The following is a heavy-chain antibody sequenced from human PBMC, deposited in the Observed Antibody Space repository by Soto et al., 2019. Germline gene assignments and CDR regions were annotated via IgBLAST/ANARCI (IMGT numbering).Heavy chain of an antibody. Sequence: GGSLRLSCAASGFTFSSYAMSWVRQAPGKGLEWVSAISGSGGSTYYADSVKGRFTISRDNSKNTLYLQMNSLRAEDTAVYYCAKDLAPPRYYYDSSGYPFDYWGQGTLVTVSS. J-gene: IGHJ4*02. CDR3: AKDLAPPRYYYDSSGYPFDY. CDR2: ISGSGGST. V-gene: IGHV3-23*01. D-gene: IGHD3-22*01. CDR1: GFTFSSYA.